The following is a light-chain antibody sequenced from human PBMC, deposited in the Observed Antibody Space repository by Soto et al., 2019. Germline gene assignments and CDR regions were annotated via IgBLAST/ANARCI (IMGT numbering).Light chain of an antibody. J-gene: IGKJ4*01. CDR2: DES. Sequence: MTQSPSTLSATAGDRVTITCRASQSVNIYLAWYQQKPGQAPRLLIYDESSRATGIPDGFSGSGSGTDFTLTISRLEPEDFAVYYCQQYHNWVTFGGGTKVDIK. CDR3: QQYHNWVT. CDR1: QSVNIY. V-gene: IGKV3D-15*01.